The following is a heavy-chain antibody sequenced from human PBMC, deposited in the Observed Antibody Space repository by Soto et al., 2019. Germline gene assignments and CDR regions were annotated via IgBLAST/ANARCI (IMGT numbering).Heavy chain of an antibody. V-gene: IGHV1-18*04. D-gene: IGHD3-22*01. J-gene: IGHJ4*02. Sequence: QVQLAQSGAEVKKPGASVKVSCKASGYTFTSYGISWVRQAPGQGLEWMGWISAYNGNTNYAQKLQGRVTMTTDTTTSTDYMELRSLRADETALYYSASGSAEFDSTDYWGQGTLVTVSS. CDR2: ISAYNGNT. CDR1: GYTFTSYG. CDR3: ASGSAEFDSTDY.